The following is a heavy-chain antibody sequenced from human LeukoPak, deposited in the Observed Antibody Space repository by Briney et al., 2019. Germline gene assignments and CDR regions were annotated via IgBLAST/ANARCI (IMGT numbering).Heavy chain of an antibody. CDR1: GYSFTNYW. CDR2: IDPSVSYT. CDR3: ARRIGVGTYDY. Sequence: GESLKISCKGSGYSFTNYWITLVRQMPGKGLEWVGRIDPSVSYTNYSPSFQGHVTISADKSISTAYLQWSSLKASDTAIYYCARRIGVGTYDYWGQGTLVTVSS. D-gene: IGHD6-19*01. J-gene: IGHJ4*02. V-gene: IGHV5-10-1*01.